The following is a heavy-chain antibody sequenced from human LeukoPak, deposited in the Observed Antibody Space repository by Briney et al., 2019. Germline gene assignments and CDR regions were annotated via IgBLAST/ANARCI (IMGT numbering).Heavy chain of an antibody. V-gene: IGHV1-46*01. D-gene: IGHD3-22*01. CDR3: ARGRYYYDSSGGNWFDP. CDR2: INPSGGST. J-gene: IGHJ5*02. Sequence: ASVKVFCKASGYTFTSYYMHWVRQAPGQGLEWMGIINPSGGSTSYAQKFQGRVTMTRDTSTSTVYMELSSLRSEDTAVYYCARGRYYYDSSGGNWFDPWGQGTLVTVSS. CDR1: GYTFTSYY.